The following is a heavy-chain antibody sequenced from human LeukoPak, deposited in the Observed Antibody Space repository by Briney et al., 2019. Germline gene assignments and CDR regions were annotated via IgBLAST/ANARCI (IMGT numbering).Heavy chain of an antibody. Sequence: AGRSLRLSCAASGFTFSTYALHWVRQAPGQGLEWVAVISYDGTKKDYADSVTGRFSISRDNSKNTFYVQMNSLKPEDTAVYYCARERGSGSYHPFDPWGQGTLATVSS. CDR2: ISYDGTKK. V-gene: IGHV3-30-3*01. CDR1: GFTFSTYA. D-gene: IGHD3-10*01. J-gene: IGHJ5*02. CDR3: ARERGSGSYHPFDP.